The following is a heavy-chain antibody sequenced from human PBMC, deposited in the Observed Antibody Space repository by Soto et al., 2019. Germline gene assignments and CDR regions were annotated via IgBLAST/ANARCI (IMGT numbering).Heavy chain of an antibody. CDR2: ISSSSSTI. Sequence: GGSLRLSCAASGFTFSSYSMNWVRQAPGKGLEWVSYISSSSSTIYYADSVKGRFTISRDNAKNSLSLQMNSLRAEDTALYYCEKENYLAYSGQGTLVLVSA. CDR3: EKENYLAY. CDR1: GFTFSSYS. J-gene: IGHJ4*02. V-gene: IGHV3-48*01.